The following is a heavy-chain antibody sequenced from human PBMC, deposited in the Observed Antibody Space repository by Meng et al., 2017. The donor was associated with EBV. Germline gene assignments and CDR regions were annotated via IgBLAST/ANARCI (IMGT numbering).Heavy chain of an antibody. CDR2: IIPPFHTT. CDR3: ASAEHYGDYVFEY. Sequence: VELVQSAAGVEQTGSAVKVSCKTAGGIPRSFDISWVGQDPGQGLEWMGGIIPPFHTTNNAPKFQGRLHIIADESSATTYMELSSLRSEDTAIYYCASAEHYGDYVFEYWGQGTLVTVSS. V-gene: IGHV1-69*01. D-gene: IGHD4-17*01. J-gene: IGHJ4*02. CDR1: GGIPRSFD.